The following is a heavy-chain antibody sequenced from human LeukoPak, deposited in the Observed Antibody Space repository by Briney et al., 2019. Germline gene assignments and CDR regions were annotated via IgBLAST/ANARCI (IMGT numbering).Heavy chain of an antibody. Sequence: PGGSLRLSCAASGFTFDDYGMGWVRQAPGKGLEWVSGINWNGGSTGYADSVKGRFTISRDNAKNSLYLQMNSLRAEDTALYYCARERWRRGSYYESAGAFDIWGQGTMVTVSS. J-gene: IGHJ3*02. V-gene: IGHV3-20*04. CDR2: INWNGGST. CDR3: ARERWRRGSYYESAGAFDI. CDR1: GFTFDDYG. D-gene: IGHD1-26*01.